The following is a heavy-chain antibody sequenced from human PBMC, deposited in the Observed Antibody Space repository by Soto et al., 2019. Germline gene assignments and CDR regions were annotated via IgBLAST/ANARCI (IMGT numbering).Heavy chain of an antibody. Sequence: ASVKVSCKASGYTFTSYDINWVRQAPGQGLEWMGWMNPNSGNTGYAQKFQGRVTMTKNTSISTAYMELSSLRSEDTAVYYCARGGWCSSGWYGGAPDYWGQGNLVTVSS. CDR3: ARGGWCSSGWYGGAPDY. D-gene: IGHD6-19*01. V-gene: IGHV1-8*01. CDR2: MNPNSGNT. CDR1: GYTFTSYD. J-gene: IGHJ4*02.